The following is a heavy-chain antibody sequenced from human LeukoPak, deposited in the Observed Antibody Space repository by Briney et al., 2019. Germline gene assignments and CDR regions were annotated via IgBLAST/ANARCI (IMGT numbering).Heavy chain of an antibody. CDR1: GFTFSSYA. J-gene: IGHJ6*02. D-gene: IGHD6-19*01. V-gene: IGHV3-30-3*01. CDR3: ARSQSAYSSGWYGVYHYYGMGV. CDR2: TSYDGSNK. Sequence: GGSLRLSCAASGFTFSSYAMHWVRQAPGKGLEWVAVTSYDGSNKYYADSVKGRFTISRDNSKNTLYLQMNSLRAEVTAVYYCARSQSAYSSGWYGVYHYYGMGVWGQGTTVTVSS.